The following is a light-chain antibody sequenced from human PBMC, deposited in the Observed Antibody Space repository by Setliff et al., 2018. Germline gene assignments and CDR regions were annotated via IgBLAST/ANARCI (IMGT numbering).Light chain of an antibody. J-gene: IGLJ1*01. CDR2: EVT. Sequence: QSVLAQPPSASGSPGQSLTIPCTGTSRDIGAYNSVSWYQQHPGKAPKLLIYEVTKRPSGVPDRFSGPKSGNTASLTVSGLQADDEADYFCCSYAASYNPYVFGSGTKVTVL. CDR3: CSYAASYNPYV. V-gene: IGLV2-8*01. CDR1: SRDIGAYNS.